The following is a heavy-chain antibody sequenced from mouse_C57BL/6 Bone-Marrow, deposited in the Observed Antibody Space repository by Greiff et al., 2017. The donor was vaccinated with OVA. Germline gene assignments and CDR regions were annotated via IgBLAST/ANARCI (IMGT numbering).Heavy chain of an antibody. Sequence: EVQLVESGEGLVKPGGSLKLSCAASGFTFSSYAMSWVRQTPEKRLEWVAYISSGGDYIYYADTVKGRFTISRDNARNTLYLQMSSLKSEDTAMYYCTIYDGYYLYWYFDVWGTGTTVTVSS. CDR2: ISSGGDYI. V-gene: IGHV5-9-1*02. J-gene: IGHJ1*03. CDR1: GFTFSSYA. CDR3: TIYDGYYLYWYFDV. D-gene: IGHD2-3*01.